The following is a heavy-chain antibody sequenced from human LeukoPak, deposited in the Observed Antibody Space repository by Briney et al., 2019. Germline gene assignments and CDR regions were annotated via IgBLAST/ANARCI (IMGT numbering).Heavy chain of an antibody. J-gene: IGHJ3*02. CDR3: ARDALGGYEPI. V-gene: IGHV3-21*01. CDR2: ISSSSSYI. Sequence: GGSLRLSCAASGFTFSSYSMNWGRQAPGKGLEWVSSISSSSSYIYYADSVKGRFTISRDNAKNSLYLQMNSLRAEDTAVYYCARDALGGYEPIWGQGTMVTVSS. CDR1: GFTFSSYS. D-gene: IGHD5-12*01.